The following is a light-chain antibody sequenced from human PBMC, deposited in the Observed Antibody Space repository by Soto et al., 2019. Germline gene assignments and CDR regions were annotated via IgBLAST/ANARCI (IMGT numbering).Light chain of an antibody. CDR3: SSYAGSNNLFV. CDR1: SSDVATYNY. J-gene: IGLJ1*01. CDR2: EVT. V-gene: IGLV2-8*02. Sequence: QSALTQPPSASKSPGQSVTISCTGTSSDVATYNYVSWYQQHPGKAPKLIIYEVTKRPSGVPDRFSGSKSGNTASLTVSGLQAEDEADYYCSSYAGSNNLFVFGTGTKVTVL.